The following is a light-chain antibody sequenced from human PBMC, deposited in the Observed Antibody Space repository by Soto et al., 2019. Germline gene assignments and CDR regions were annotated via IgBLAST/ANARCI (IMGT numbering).Light chain of an antibody. V-gene: IGKV3-15*01. CDR3: QQYNNWPPWT. CDR2: GAS. J-gene: IGKJ1*01. CDR1: QSVSSN. Sequence: EIVMTQSPVTLSVSPGERTTLSFSSSQSVSSNLAWYQQKPGQAPRLLIYGASTRATGIPARFSGSGSGTEFTLTISSLQSEDFAVYYCQQYNNWPPWTFGQGTKVDIK.